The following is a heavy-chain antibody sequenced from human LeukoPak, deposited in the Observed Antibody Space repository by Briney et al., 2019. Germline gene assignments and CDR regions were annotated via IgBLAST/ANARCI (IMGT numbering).Heavy chain of an antibody. J-gene: IGHJ4*02. D-gene: IGHD3-22*01. V-gene: IGHV1-18*01. CDR3: ARDSHYYDSSGYYGWGGY. Sequence: GASVTVSCKASGYTFTSYGISWVRQAPGQGLAWMGWISAYNGNTNYAQKLQGRVTMTTDTSTSTAYMELRSLRSDDTAVYYCARDSHYYDSSGYYGWGGYWGQGTLVTVSS. CDR2: ISAYNGNT. CDR1: GYTFTSYG.